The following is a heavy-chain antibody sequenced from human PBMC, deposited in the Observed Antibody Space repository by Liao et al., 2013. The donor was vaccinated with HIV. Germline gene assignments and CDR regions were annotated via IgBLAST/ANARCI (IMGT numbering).Heavy chain of an antibody. D-gene: IGHD3-3*01. J-gene: IGHJ5*02. CDR3: ARTDQYYDFWNGYENWFDP. CDR2: IDSSGKA. CDR1: GGSISSYY. V-gene: IGHV4-4*07. Sequence: QVQLQESGPGLVKPSETLSLTCTVSGGSISSYYWSWIRQPAGKGLEWIGRIDSSGKADYFSSLRGRVTLSIDTYKNQFSLRLTSVTAADTAVYYCARTDQYYDFWNGYENWFDPWGQGTLVTVSS.